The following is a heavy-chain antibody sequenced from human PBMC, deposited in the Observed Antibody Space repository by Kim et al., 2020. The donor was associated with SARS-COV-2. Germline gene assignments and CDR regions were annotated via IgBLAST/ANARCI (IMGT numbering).Heavy chain of an antibody. CDR2: IYSGGST. V-gene: IGHV3-66*01. D-gene: IGHD3-10*01. CDR1: GFTVSSNY. Sequence: GGSLRLSCAASGFTVSSNYMSWVRQAPGKGLEWVSVIYSGGSTYYADSVKGRFTISRDNSKNTLYLQMNSLRAEDTAVYYCARDQRITMVRGVIYYYYGMVVWGQGTTVTVSS. CDR3: ARDQRITMVRGVIYYYYGMVV. J-gene: IGHJ6*02.